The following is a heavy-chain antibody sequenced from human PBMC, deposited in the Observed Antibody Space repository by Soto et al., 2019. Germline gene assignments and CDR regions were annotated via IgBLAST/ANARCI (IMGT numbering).Heavy chain of an antibody. CDR3: AKSTSGYGGASDF. V-gene: IGHV3-30*18. Sequence: QVQLVESGGGVVQPGRSLTLSCEVSGFTLSNSGIHWVRQAPDKGLEWVATIAYEGKTKNYAYSAKGRFTISRDISKSTVYLQMNSLRREDTSTYYCAKSTSGYGGASDFWGQGTVVTVSS. CDR2: IAYEGKTK. J-gene: IGHJ4*02. D-gene: IGHD4-17*01. CDR1: GFTLSNSG.